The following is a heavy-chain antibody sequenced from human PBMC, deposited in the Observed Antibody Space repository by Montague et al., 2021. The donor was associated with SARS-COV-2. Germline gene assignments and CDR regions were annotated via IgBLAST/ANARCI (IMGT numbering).Heavy chain of an antibody. CDR1: GEPISGFY. D-gene: IGHD2-21*01. Sequence: SETLSLTCTVSGEPISGFYWNWIRQSAGEGLEWIGRIYTTGSTNYNPSLTIRVTMSVYTSKNQFSLKLTSVTAADTAVYYCAREVVLAPYRFDYWGQGALVAVSS. CDR2: IYTTGST. V-gene: IGHV4-4*07. CDR3: AREVVLAPYRFDY. J-gene: IGHJ4*02.